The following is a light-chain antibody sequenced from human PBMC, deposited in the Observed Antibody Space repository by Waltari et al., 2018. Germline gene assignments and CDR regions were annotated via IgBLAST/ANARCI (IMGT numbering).Light chain of an antibody. V-gene: IGLV3-1*01. CDR2: HET. CDR3: QAWDTSCVV. J-gene: IGLJ2*01. Sequence: SSELTQPPSVSVSPGQTAIITCSGDIWGEKYACCYKQRAGQSPVLVIYHETKRPSGIPERFSGSNSGNTATLPISGTQTMEEADYYCQAWDTSCVVFGGGTKLTVL. CDR1: IWGEKY.